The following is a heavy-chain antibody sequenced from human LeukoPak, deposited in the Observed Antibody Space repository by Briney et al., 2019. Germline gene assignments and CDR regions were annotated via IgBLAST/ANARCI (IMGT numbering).Heavy chain of an antibody. J-gene: IGHJ6*02. V-gene: IGHV3-23*01. CDR2: ISGSGGST. CDR1: GFTFSSYA. Sequence: GGSLRLSCAASGFTFSSYAMSWVRQAPGKGLEWVSAISGSGGSTYYADSVKGRFTISRDNSKNTLYLQMNSLRAEDTAVYYCAKDQGIAAFHYYGMDVWGQGTTVTVSS. D-gene: IGHD6-13*01. CDR3: AKDQGIAAFHYYGMDV.